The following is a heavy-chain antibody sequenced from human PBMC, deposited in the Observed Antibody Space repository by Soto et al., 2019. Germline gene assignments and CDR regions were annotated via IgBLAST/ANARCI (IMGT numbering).Heavy chain of an antibody. Sequence: ASVKVSCKASGYTFTSYGISWVRQAPGQGLEWMGWISAYNGNTNYAQKLQGRVTMTTDISTSTAYMELRSLRSDDTAVYYCARDEPAAILYYSYGMDVWGQGTTVTVSS. J-gene: IGHJ6*02. CDR3: ARDEPAAILYYSYGMDV. CDR1: GYTFTSYG. D-gene: IGHD2-2*01. V-gene: IGHV1-18*01. CDR2: ISAYNGNT.